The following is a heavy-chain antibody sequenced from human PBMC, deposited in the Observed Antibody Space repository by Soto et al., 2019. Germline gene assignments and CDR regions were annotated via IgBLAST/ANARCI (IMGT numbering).Heavy chain of an antibody. CDR2: IFSSGTT. D-gene: IGHD3-16*01. Sequence: SETLSLTCTVSGDSISSGNKYWSWIRQAPGKGLERIGYIFSSGTTYYNPSLKSRLTMSLDTSQNQFSLRLASVTDADSAVYYCARVPSPFDYYYAMDVWGQGTTVTAP. V-gene: IGHV4-30-4*01. CDR3: ARVPSPFDYYYAMDV. J-gene: IGHJ6*02. CDR1: GDSISSGNKY.